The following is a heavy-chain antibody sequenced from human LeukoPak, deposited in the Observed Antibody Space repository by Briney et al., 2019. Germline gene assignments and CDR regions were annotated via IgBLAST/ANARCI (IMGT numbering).Heavy chain of an antibody. J-gene: IGHJ5*02. D-gene: IGHD1-26*01. Sequence: ASVKVSCKTSGGTFLSHTFSWVRQTPGQGLEGMGKITPVINTANYAQTFQGRVSIYADKSTTTVYMDLSGLRPDDTAVYYCARVNLRGSNYNWFDPWGQGTLVTVAS. V-gene: IGHV1-69*08. CDR1: GGTFLSHT. CDR2: ITPVINTA. CDR3: ARVNLRGSNYNWFDP.